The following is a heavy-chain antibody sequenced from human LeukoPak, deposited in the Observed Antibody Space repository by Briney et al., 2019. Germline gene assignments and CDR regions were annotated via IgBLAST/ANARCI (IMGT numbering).Heavy chain of an antibody. D-gene: IGHD3-3*01. Sequence: GASVKLSCKASGYTFTNYFMHWVRQAPGQGLEWMGIVNPSDGHTTYAQSFQGRVTVTRDTSTSTVYMELSSLRSEDTAVYYCARQVIGVSFDYWGPGALVTVSS. CDR3: ARQVIGVSFDY. V-gene: IGHV1-46*01. CDR1: GYTFTNYF. J-gene: IGHJ4*02. CDR2: VNPSDGHT.